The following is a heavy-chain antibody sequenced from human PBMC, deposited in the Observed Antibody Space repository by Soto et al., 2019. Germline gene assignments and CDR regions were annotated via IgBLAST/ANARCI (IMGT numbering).Heavy chain of an antibody. CDR2: ISVSGDNT. CDR3: VKGEWLDEN. J-gene: IGHJ4*02. Sequence: GGSLRLSCAASGFTFSTYVMSWVRQAPGKGLEWVSAISVSGDNTYYADSVKGRFTTSRDSSRNTLSLQMNSLRVEDTAIYYCVKGEWLDENWGQGALVTVSS. CDR1: GFTFSTYV. V-gene: IGHV3-23*01. D-gene: IGHD6-19*01.